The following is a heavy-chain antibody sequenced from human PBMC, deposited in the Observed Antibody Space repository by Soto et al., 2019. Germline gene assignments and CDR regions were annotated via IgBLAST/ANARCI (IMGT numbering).Heavy chain of an antibody. Sequence: QVQLMQSAAEVKKPGASVKVSCKAAGYIFTNFGISWVRQAPGQGLEWMGWITPYNGHTNHAQKFQDRLTMTTDTSTSTVYMELRSLRSDDTAVYYCAREAAIPSWSQGTTVTVSS. CDR1: GYIFTNFG. CDR2: ITPYNGHT. CDR3: AREAAIPS. V-gene: IGHV1-18*04. D-gene: IGHD2-21*02. J-gene: IGHJ6*02.